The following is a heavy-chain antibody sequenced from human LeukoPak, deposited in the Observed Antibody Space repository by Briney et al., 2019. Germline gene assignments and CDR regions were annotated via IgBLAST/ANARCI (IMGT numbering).Heavy chain of an antibody. V-gene: IGHV1-2*02. CDR1: GYTFTGYY. J-gene: IGHJ5*02. CDR2: INPNSGGT. Sequence: ASVKVSCKASGYTFTGYYMHWVRQAPGQGLEWMGWINPNSGGTNYAQKFQGSVTMTRDTSISTAYMELSRLRSDDTAVYYCASKEYCSSTSCYGFDPWGQGTLVTVSS. D-gene: IGHD2-2*01. CDR3: ASKEYCSSTSCYGFDP.